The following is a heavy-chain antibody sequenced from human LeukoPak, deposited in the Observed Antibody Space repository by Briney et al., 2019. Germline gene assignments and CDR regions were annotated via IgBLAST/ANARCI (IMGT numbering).Heavy chain of an antibody. CDR2: ISAGNGNT. V-gene: IGHV1-3*01. CDR3: ARGTYYYGMDV. Sequence: ASVKVSCKASGYTFTSYAMHWVRQAPGQRLEWMGWISAGNGNTKYSQKFQGRVTITRDTSASTAYMELSSLRSEDTAVYYCARGTYYYGMDVWGKGTTVTVSS. J-gene: IGHJ6*04. CDR1: GYTFTSYA.